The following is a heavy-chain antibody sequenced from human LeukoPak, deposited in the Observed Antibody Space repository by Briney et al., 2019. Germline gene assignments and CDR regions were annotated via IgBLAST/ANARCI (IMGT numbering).Heavy chain of an antibody. V-gene: IGHV3-21*01. D-gene: IGHD2-2*01. Sequence: GGSLRLSCAASGFTFSSYSMNWVRQAPGKGLKWVSSISSSSSYIYYADSVKGRFTISRDNAKNSLYLQMNSLRAEDTAVYYCARDDIVVVPAAMQIDYWGQGTLVTVSS. J-gene: IGHJ4*02. CDR1: GFTFSSYS. CDR3: ARDDIVVVPAAMQIDY. CDR2: ISSSSSYI.